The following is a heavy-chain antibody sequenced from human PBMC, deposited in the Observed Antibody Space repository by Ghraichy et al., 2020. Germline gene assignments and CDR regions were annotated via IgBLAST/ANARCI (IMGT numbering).Heavy chain of an antibody. CDR1: GFTFKSYA. CDR3: AKEAADYEIGNYFYYGMDG. CDR2: VNAGGTTS. J-gene: IGHJ6*02. V-gene: IGHV3-23*01. D-gene: IGHD4-17*01. Sequence: GGSLRLSCVASGFTFKSYAMSWVRQSPGKGLEWVSSVNAGGTTSHYADSVRGRFTISRDNSQNTLYLQMNGLRVDDTAVYYCAKEAADYEIGNYFYYGMDGWGLGTAGTVS.